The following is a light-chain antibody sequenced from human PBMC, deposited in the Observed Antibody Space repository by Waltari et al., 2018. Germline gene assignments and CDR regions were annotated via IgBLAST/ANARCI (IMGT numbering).Light chain of an antibody. Sequence: QSVLTQPPSASGTPGQRVTISCSGSSSNIGSNYVYWYQQLPGTAPKLLIYRNNQRPAGVPDRVSGSNSGTSASLAISGRRSEDEADYYCAAWDDSLSGLYVFGTGTKVTVL. CDR3: AAWDDSLSGLYV. CDR1: SSNIGSNY. CDR2: RNN. V-gene: IGLV1-47*01. J-gene: IGLJ1*01.